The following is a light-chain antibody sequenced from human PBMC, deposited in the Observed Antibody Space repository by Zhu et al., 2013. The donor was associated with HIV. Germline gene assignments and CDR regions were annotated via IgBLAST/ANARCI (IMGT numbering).Light chain of an antibody. J-gene: IGKJ1*01. Sequence: DIQLTQSPSFLSASVGDRVTITCRASQGISSYLAWYQQKPGKAPKLLIYAASTLQSGVPSRFSGSGSGTEFTLTVSNLQADDFATYYCQQFHGYPWTFGQGTKVEI. CDR2: AAS. CDR1: QGISSY. CDR3: QQFHGYPWT. V-gene: IGKV1-9*01.